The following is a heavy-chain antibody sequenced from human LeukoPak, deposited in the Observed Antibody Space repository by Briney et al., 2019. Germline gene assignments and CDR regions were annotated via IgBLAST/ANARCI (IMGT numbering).Heavy chain of an antibody. J-gene: IGHJ6*02. CDR1: GFTVSSNY. Sequence: GGSLRLSCAASGFTVSSNYMSWVRQAPGKGLEWVSVIYSGGSTYYADSVKGRFTISRDNSKNTLYLQMSSLRAEDTAVYYCARGSYDFWSGYGMDVWGQGTTVTVSS. D-gene: IGHD3-3*01. CDR2: IYSGGST. V-gene: IGHV3-53*01. CDR3: ARGSYDFWSGYGMDV.